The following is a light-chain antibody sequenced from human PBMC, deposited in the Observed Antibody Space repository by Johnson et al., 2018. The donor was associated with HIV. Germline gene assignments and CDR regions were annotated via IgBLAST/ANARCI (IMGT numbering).Light chain of an antibody. CDR1: SSNIGNSY. CDR2: DNT. V-gene: IGLV1-51*01. Sequence: QSALTQPPSVSAAPGQKVTISCSGSSSNIGNSYVSWYQQLPGTAPKLLIYDNTKRPSGIPDRFSGSKSDTSATLAIPGLQTGDEADYYCGTWDTSLGAQYVFGSGTKVTVL. J-gene: IGLJ1*01. CDR3: GTWDTSLGAQYV.